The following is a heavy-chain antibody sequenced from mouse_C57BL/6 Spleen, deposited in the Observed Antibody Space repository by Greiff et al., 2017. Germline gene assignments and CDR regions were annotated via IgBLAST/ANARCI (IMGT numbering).Heavy chain of an antibody. CDR3: ARGSAGSLYFDY. D-gene: IGHD3-2*02. Sequence: QVQLQQPGAELVRPGTSVKLSCKASGYTFTSYWMHWVKQRPGQGLEWIGVIDPSDSYTNYNQKFKGKATLTVDTSSSPAYMQLSSLTSEDSAVYYCARGSAGSLYFDYWGQGTTLTVSS. CDR1: GYTFTSYW. J-gene: IGHJ2*01. CDR2: IDPSDSYT. V-gene: IGHV1-59*01.